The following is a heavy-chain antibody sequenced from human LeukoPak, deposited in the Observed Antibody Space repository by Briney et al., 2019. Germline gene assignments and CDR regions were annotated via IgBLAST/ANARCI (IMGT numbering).Heavy chain of an antibody. V-gene: IGHV3-30*02. J-gene: IGHJ4*02. D-gene: IGHD3-22*01. CDR2: IRYDGSNK. CDR1: GIIFSSYG. Sequence: GGSLRLSCAASGIIFSSYGMHWVRQAPGKGLEWVAFIRYDGSNKYYADSVKGRFTISRDNSKNTLYLQMNSLRAEDTAVYYCAKVLVHYDSSGYYPPFDYWGQGTLVTVSS. CDR3: AKVLVHYDSSGYYPPFDY.